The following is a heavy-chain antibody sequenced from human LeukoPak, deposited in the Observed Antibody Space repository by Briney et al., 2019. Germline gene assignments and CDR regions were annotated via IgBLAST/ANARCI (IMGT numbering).Heavy chain of an antibody. CDR1: GYTFTTYP. J-gene: IGHJ4*02. CDR3: AREVGGSYTGDFDY. D-gene: IGHD1-26*01. CDR2: ISAYNGNT. Sequence: ASVKVSCKASGYTFTTYPINWVQQAPGQGLEWMGWISAYNGNTNYAQKLQGRVTMATDTSTSTAYMELRSLRSDDTAVYYCAREVGGSYTGDFDYWGQGTLVTVSS. V-gene: IGHV1-18*01.